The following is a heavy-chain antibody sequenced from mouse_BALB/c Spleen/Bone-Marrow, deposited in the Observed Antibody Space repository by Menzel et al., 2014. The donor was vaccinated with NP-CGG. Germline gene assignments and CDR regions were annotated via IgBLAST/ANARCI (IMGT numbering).Heavy chain of an antibody. CDR1: GYAFSNYW. CDR3: ARFYYGSSYAMDY. CDR2: IFPGDGDT. Sequence: QVQLQQSGAELVRPGSSVKISCKASGYAFSNYWMNWVKQRPGQGLEWIGQIFPGDGDTNYNGKFKGKATLTADKSSSTAYMQLNSLTSEDSAVYFCARFYYGSSYAMDYWGQGTSVTVSS. V-gene: IGHV1-80*01. J-gene: IGHJ4*01. D-gene: IGHD1-1*01.